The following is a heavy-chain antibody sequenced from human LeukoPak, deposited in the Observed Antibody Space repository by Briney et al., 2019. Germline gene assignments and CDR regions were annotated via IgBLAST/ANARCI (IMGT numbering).Heavy chain of an antibody. D-gene: IGHD3-10*01. Sequence: SVKVSCKASGGTFSSYAISWVRQAPGQGREWMGGIIPIFDRANYAQKFQGRVTITADESTSTAYMELSSLRSGDTAVYYCARGGTRGLLPDNWFDPWGRGTLVTVSS. CDR1: GGTFSSYA. CDR2: IIPIFDRA. V-gene: IGHV1-69*13. CDR3: ARGGTRGLLPDNWFDP. J-gene: IGHJ5*02.